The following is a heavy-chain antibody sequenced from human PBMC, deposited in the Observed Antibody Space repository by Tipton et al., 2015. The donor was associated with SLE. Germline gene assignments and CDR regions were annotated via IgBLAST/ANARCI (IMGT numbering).Heavy chain of an antibody. D-gene: IGHD1/OR15-1a*01. CDR1: GFTISDYY. CDR3: ARETVEHHYGLDV. V-gene: IGHV3-11*01. J-gene: IGHJ6*02. Sequence: SLRLSCAASGFTISDYYMSWIRQAPGKGLEWISYSSSSGRTAYYADSVRGRFTISRDNTKNSVSLQMTSLRDEDTAVYYCARETVEHHYGLDVWGQGTTVTVSS. CDR2: SSSSGRTA.